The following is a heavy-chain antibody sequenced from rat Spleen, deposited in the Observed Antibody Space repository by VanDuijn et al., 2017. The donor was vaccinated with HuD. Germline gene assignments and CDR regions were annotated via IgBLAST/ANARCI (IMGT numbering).Heavy chain of an antibody. CDR3: TRHGYNSDFDY. V-gene: IGHV5-7*01. CDR1: GFTFSDYY. Sequence: EVQLVESGGGLVQPGRSLKLSCAASGFTFSDYYMAWVRQAPTKGLEWVTTISSDGGRNFYRDSVKGRFTISRDNAKSSLYLQMDSLRSEDTDSYYCTRHGYNSDFDYWGQGVMVTVSS. J-gene: IGHJ2*01. D-gene: IGHD1-9*01. CDR2: ISSDGGRN.